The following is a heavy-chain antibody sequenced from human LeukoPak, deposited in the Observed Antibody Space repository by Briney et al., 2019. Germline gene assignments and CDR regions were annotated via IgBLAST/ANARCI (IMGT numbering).Heavy chain of an antibody. CDR1: GFTFDDYA. D-gene: IGHD3-3*01. CDR3: AKGGGTIVGVVWGAFDI. CDR2: INWDGGST. V-gene: IGHV3-20*04. J-gene: IGHJ3*02. Sequence: GGSLRLSCAASGFTFDDYAMSWVRLGPGKGLEWVSGINWDGGSTSYADSVKGRFTILRDNVKNSLYLQMNSLRAEDMALYYCAKGGGTIVGVVWGAFDIWGQGTMVTVSS.